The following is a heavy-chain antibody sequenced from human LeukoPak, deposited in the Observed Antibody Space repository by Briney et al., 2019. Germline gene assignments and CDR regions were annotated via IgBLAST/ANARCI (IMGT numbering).Heavy chain of an antibody. CDR2: ISSSRSTI. Sequence: GGSLRLSCAATGFTFSSNSMNWVRQAPGRGLEWVSYISSSRSTIYYADSVKGRFTISRDNAKNSLYLQMNSLRAEDTAVYYCARAPTDDYGDYSFDYWGKGTLVTVSS. CDR3: ARAPTDDYGDYSFDY. D-gene: IGHD4-17*01. V-gene: IGHV3-48*04. J-gene: IGHJ4*02. CDR1: GFTFSSNS.